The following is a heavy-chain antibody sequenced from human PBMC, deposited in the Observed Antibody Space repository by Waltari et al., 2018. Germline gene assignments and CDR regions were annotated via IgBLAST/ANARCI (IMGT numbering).Heavy chain of an antibody. D-gene: IGHD1-26*01. CDR2: IKQDGTIK. V-gene: IGHV3-7*01. CDR1: GFSLSGYW. J-gene: IGHJ4*02. Sequence: EVQLVESGGDLVQPGGSLRLSFEASGFSLSGYWMSWVRQAPGKGLEWVANIKQDGTIKGYVGSVKGRFTISRDNAKNSLYLQMNSLRGEDTAVYYCARDLYSGSYSDDYWGQGTLVTVSS. CDR3: ARDLYSGSYSDDY.